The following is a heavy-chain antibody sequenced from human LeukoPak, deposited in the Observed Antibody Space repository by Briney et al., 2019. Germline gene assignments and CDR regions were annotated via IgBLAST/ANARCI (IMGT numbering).Heavy chain of an antibody. CDR2: IYYSGST. V-gene: IGHV4-59*01. CDR1: GGSISSYY. D-gene: IGHD4-17*01. J-gene: IGHJ6*03. CDR3: ARAGDGAYYYYYMDV. Sequence: QVQLQESGPGLVKPSETLTLTCTVSGGSISSYYCSWIRQPPGKGLEWIGYIYYSGSTNYNPSLKSRVTISVDTSKNQFSLKLSSVTAADTAVYYCARAGDGAYYYYYMDVWGKGTTVTVSS.